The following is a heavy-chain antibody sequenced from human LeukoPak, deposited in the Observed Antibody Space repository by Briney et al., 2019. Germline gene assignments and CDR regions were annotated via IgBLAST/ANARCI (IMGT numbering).Heavy chain of an antibody. CDR1: GDSVSSNRAT. J-gene: IGHJ4*02. Sequence: SQTLSLTCAISGDSVSSNRATWTWIRQSPSRGLEWLGRTYFRPKWYNDYAVSVKGRITINPDTSKNQFSLQLNSVTPEDTAVYYCARGRGDIDFDFWGQGTLVTVSS. V-gene: IGHV6-1*01. CDR3: ARGRGDIDFDF. CDR2: TYFRPKWYN.